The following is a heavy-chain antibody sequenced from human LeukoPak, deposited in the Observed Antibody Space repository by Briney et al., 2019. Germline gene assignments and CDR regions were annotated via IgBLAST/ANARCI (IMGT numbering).Heavy chain of an antibody. V-gene: IGHV3-23*01. J-gene: IGHJ4*02. CDR3: AKDSGGGVNSPINY. Sequence: GGSLRLSCAASRFTFSSYAMSWVRQAPGKGLEWVSVISNSGGNTYYADSVKGRFTISRDNSKNTLYLQMNSLRAEDTAVYYCAKDSGGGVNSPINYWGQGTLVTVSS. D-gene: IGHD2-15*01. CDR1: RFTFSSYA. CDR2: ISNSGGNT.